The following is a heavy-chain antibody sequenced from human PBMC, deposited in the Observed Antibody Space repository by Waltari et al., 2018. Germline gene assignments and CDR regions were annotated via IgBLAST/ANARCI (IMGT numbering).Heavy chain of an antibody. CDR2: INHSGST. Sequence: QVQLQQWGAGLLKPSETLSLTCAVYGGSFSGYYWCWIRQPPGKGLEWIGEINHSGSTNYNPSLKSRVTISVDTSKNQFSLKLSSVTAADTAVYYCAGREVVTTGFDYWGQGTLVTVSS. CDR3: AGREVVTTGFDY. D-gene: IGHD2-21*02. CDR1: GGSFSGYY. J-gene: IGHJ4*02. V-gene: IGHV4-34*01.